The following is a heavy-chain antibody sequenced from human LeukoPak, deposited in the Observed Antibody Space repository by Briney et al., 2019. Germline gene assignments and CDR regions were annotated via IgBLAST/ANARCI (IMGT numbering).Heavy chain of an antibody. CDR2: SYHSGST. CDR1: GYSISSGYY. Sequence: SETLSLTCAVSGYSISSGYYWGWIRQPPGKGLECIGSSYHSGSTYYNPSLKSRVTISVDTSKNQFSLKLSSVTAADTAVYYCARPVNYYDSSGYWYFDYWGQGTLVTVSS. D-gene: IGHD3-22*01. CDR3: ARPVNYYDSSGYWYFDY. V-gene: IGHV4-38-2*01. J-gene: IGHJ4*02.